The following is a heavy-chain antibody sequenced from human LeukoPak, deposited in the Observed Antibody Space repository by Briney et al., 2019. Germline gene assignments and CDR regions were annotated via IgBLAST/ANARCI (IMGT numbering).Heavy chain of an antibody. D-gene: IGHD2-2*01. CDR3: ARAVVPAAKPGPFGY. J-gene: IGHJ4*02. CDR2: IKQDGSEK. CDR1: GFTFSSYW. V-gene: IGHV3-7*01. Sequence: PGGSLRLSCAASGFTFSSYWMSWVRQAPGKGLEWVANIKQDGSEKYYVDPVKGRFTISRDNAKNSLYLQMNSLRAEDTAVYYCARAVVPAAKPGPFGYWGQGTLVTVSS.